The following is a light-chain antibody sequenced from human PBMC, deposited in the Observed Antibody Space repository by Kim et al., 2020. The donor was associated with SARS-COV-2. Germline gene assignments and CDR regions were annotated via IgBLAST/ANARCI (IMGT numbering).Light chain of an antibody. J-gene: IGLJ2*01. V-gene: IGLV3-1*01. Sequence: SYELTQPPSVSVSPGQTASITCSGDKLEDKYVCWYQQKAGQSPVLLIYQDTKWPSGIPERFSGSNSGNTATLTISGTQAMDEADYYCQTWDSSSVILGGGTQRTV. CDR2: QDT. CDR3: QTWDSSSVI. CDR1: KLEDKY.